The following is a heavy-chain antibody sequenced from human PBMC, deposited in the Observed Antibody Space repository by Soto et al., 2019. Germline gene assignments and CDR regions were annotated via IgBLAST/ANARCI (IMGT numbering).Heavy chain of an antibody. CDR1: GFTFSSYD. Sequence: LGRSPRLACAVSGFTFSSYDMHWVRQAKGKGLEWVSAFGTAGDTYYPGSVKGRFTISRENAKNSLYLQMNSLRAGDTAVYYCARGAVDTAMAIDYWGQGT. J-gene: IGHJ4*02. CDR3: ARGAVDTAMAIDY. V-gene: IGHV3-13*01. D-gene: IGHD5-18*01. CDR2: FGTAGDT.